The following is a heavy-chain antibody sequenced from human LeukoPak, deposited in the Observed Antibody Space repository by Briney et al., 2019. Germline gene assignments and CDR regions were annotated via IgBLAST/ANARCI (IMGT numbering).Heavy chain of an antibody. V-gene: IGHV4-38-2*02. CDR2: IYYSGST. J-gene: IGHJ4*02. CDR3: ARDVRGPYYFDY. D-gene: IGHD5-24*01. Sequence: SETLSLTCTVSGYSISSDYYWGWIRQPPGKGLEWIGYIYYSGSTNYNPSLKSRVTISVDTSKNQFSLKLSSVTAADTAVYYCARDVRGPYYFDYWGQGTLVTVSS. CDR1: GYSISSDYY.